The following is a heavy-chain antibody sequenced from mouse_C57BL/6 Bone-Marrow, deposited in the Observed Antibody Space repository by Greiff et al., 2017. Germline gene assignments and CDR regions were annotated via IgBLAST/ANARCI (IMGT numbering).Heavy chain of an antibody. J-gene: IGHJ4*01. CDR1: GYTFTSYW. CDR3: AKSSLDYYGSTYAMDY. D-gene: IGHD1-1*01. CDR2: SYPGSGST. Sequence: VQLQQPGAELVKPGASVKMSCKASGYTFTSYWITWVKQRPGQGLEWIGDSYPGSGSTNYNEKFKSKATLTVDTSSSTAYMQLSSLTSEDSAVYYCAKSSLDYYGSTYAMDYWGQGTSVTVSS. V-gene: IGHV1-55*01.